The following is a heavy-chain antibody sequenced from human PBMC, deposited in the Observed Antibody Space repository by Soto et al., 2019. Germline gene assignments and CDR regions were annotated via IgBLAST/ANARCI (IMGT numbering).Heavy chain of an antibody. Sequence: SETRSLTWTVSGGSISSYYWNWSRQPPGKGLEWIGYIYYSGSSNYNPSLRSRVTISLDTPKNRISLRLSSVTAADTAVYYCARPYSETYWGAFDVWGQVTMVTVSS. D-gene: IGHD1-26*01. CDR1: GGSISSYY. J-gene: IGHJ3*01. V-gene: IGHV4-59*01. CDR3: ARPYSETYWGAFDV. CDR2: IYYSGSS.